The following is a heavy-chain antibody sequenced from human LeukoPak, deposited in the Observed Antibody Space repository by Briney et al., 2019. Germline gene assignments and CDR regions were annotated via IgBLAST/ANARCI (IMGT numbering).Heavy chain of an antibody. V-gene: IGHV1-69*04. J-gene: IGHJ4*02. CDR1: GGTFSSYA. CDR3: ALAITMVRGVMEP. CDR2: IIPILGIA. Sequence: ASVKVSCKASGGTFSSYAISWERQAPGQGLEWMGRIIPILGIANYAQKFQGRVTITADKSTTTAYMELSSLRSEATAVYSCALAITMVRGVMEPGGQGTLVTVSS. D-gene: IGHD3-10*01.